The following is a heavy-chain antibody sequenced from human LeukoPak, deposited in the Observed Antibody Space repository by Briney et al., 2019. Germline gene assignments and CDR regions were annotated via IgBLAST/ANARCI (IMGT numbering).Heavy chain of an antibody. CDR1: GGSISSGGSY. V-gene: IGHV4-39*01. Sequence: PSDTLSLTCTVSGGSISSGGSYWVCLRPPPGRGLEWMGSIYYIETTYYHPSLKSRVTVSVDTSMNQFSLKLSSVTAADTAMYFCARARNGCDHASSYDSWGKGTLVTVSS. J-gene: IGHJ4*02. CDR2: IYYIETT. CDR3: ARARNGCDHASSYDS. D-gene: IGHD5-12*01.